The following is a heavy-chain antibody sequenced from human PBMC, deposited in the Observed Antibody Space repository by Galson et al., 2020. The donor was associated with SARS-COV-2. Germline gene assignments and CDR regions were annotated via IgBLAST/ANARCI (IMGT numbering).Heavy chain of an antibody. CDR1: GYTFTGYY. CDR2: INPKTGGR. D-gene: IGHD3-10*01. J-gene: IGHJ4*02. CDR3: ASPVWFGDYIFDN. V-gene: IGHV1-2*02. Sequence: ASVKVSCKTSGYTFTGYYMHWVRQAPGQGLEWMGWINPKTGGRNYAEKFQGRVTMTRDTSISTAYLELTRLKSDDAAVYFCASPVWFGDYIFDNWGQGTRVT.